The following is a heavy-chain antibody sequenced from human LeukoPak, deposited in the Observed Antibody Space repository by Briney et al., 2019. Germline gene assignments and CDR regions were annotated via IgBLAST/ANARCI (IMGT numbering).Heavy chain of an antibody. Sequence: ASVKVSCKASGGTFSSYAISWVRQAPGQGLEWMGGIIPIFGTANYAQKFQGRVTITADESTSTAYMELSSLRSEDTAVYYCARDNWNDEAYYYYYGMDVWGQGTTVTVFS. D-gene: IGHD1-1*01. J-gene: IGHJ6*02. CDR3: ARDNWNDEAYYYYYGMDV. CDR1: GGTFSSYA. CDR2: IIPIFGTA. V-gene: IGHV1-69*13.